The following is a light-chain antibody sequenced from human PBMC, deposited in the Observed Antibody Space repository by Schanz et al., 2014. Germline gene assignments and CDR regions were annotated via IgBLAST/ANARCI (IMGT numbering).Light chain of an antibody. CDR1: QSVSTN. CDR3: QQYNNGPPYT. V-gene: IGKV3-15*01. CDR2: GAS. J-gene: IGKJ2*01. Sequence: EIVMTQSPATLSVSPGERATLSCRASQSVSTNLAWHQQKPGQAHRLLIYGASTRATGTPARFSGSGSGTDFTLTISSLQSEDFAVYYCQQYNNGPPYTFGQGTKLENK.